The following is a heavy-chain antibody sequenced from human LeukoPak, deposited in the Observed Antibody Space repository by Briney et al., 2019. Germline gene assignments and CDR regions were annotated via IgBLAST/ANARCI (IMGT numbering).Heavy chain of an antibody. J-gene: IGHJ4*02. D-gene: IGHD4-17*01. CDR1: EFPFSSLG. Sequence: GGSLNPSWQASEFPFSSLGMSWFAQAPGGGLEWVSSISIGGDTTYSDSVKGRFTISRDNSKNTLYLQLDSLRAEDTAIYYCAKEIRPNDCWGQGTLVTVSS. CDR3: AKEIRPNDC. V-gene: IGHV3-23*01. CDR2: ISIGGDTT.